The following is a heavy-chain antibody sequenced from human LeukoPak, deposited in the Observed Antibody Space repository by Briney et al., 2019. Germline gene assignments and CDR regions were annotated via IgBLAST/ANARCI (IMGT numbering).Heavy chain of an antibody. CDR1: GFTFSSYA. Sequence: PGGSLRLSCAASGFTFSSYAMSWVRQAPGKGLEWIGEINHSGSTNYNPSLKSRVTISVDTSKNQFSLKLSSVTAADTAVYFCQADSSGYLIWGQGTMVTVSS. J-gene: IGHJ3*02. D-gene: IGHD3-22*01. CDR3: QADSSGYLI. V-gene: IGHV4-34*08. CDR2: INHSGST.